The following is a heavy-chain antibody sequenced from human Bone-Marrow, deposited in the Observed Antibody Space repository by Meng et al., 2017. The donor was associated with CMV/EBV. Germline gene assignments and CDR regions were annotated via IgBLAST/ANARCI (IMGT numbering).Heavy chain of an antibody. CDR1: GFTFSSYA. D-gene: IGHD6-13*01. Sequence: GESLKISCAASGFTFSSYAMSWVRQAPGKGLEWVSAISGSGGSTYYADSVKGRFTISRDNSKNTLYLQMNSLRAEDTAVYYCTTRIAAAGDYYGMDVWGQGTTVTVSS. J-gene: IGHJ6*02. CDR2: ISGSGGST. V-gene: IGHV3-23*01. CDR3: TTRIAAAGDYYGMDV.